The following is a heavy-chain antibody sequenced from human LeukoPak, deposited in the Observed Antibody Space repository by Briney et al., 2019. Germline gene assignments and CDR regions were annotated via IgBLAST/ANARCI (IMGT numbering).Heavy chain of an antibody. CDR1: GFTFSSYA. Sequence: PGGSLRLSCAASGFTFSSYAMSWVRQAPGKGLEWVATISGSDGRTYHADSVRGRFTISRDNSKNTLYLQMNSLRAEDTAVYYCAKDPTSPWGQGTLVTVSS. J-gene: IGHJ5*02. D-gene: IGHD1/OR15-1a*01. CDR2: ISGSDGRT. V-gene: IGHV3-23*01. CDR3: AKDPTSP.